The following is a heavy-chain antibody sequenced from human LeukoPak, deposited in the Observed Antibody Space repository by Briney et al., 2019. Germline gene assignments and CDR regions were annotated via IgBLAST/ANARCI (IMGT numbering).Heavy chain of an antibody. J-gene: IGHJ4*02. CDR2: ISSSGNTR. CDR3: ASAMMGFDSSGYYTAAYFEH. V-gene: IGHV3-48*03. Sequence: PGGSLRLSCSASGMMISSYEMYWVRQAPGKGLEWVSDISSSGNTRNYADSVKGRFTISRDNAKKTLHLQMNSLRGDDTAIYYCASAMMGFDSSGYYTAAYFEHWGQGTRVTVSS. CDR1: GMMISSYE. D-gene: IGHD3-22*01.